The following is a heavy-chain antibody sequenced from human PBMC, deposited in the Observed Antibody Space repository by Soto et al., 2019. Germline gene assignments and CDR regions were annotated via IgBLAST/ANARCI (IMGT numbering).Heavy chain of an antibody. D-gene: IGHD4-17*01. CDR2: ISAYNGNT. CDR3: ARETTVWHAFDI. Sequence: ASAKVSCKDSGYTFTSYGISLLRQSPGQGLERMGWISAYNGNTNYAQKLQGRVTMTTDTSTSTAYMELRSLRSDDTAVYYCARETTVWHAFDIWGQGTMVTVSS. J-gene: IGHJ3*02. V-gene: IGHV1-18*01. CDR1: GYTFTSYG.